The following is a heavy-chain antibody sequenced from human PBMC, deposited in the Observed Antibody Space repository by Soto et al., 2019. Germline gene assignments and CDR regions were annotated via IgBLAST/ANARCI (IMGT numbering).Heavy chain of an antibody. Sequence: ASVKVSCKASGYTFTSYGISWVRQAPGQGLEWMGGIIAINGTANYAQKFQGRVTITADESTSTAYMELSSLRSEDTAVYYCARDDGCSSTGCYRDYYGMDVWGQGTTVTVSS. CDR1: GYTFTSYG. V-gene: IGHV1-69*13. CDR2: IIAINGTA. D-gene: IGHD2-2*01. CDR3: ARDDGCSSTGCYRDYYGMDV. J-gene: IGHJ6*02.